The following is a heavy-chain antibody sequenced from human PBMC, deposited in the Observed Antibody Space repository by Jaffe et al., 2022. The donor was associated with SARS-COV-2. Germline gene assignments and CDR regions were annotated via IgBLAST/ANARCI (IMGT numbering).Heavy chain of an antibody. J-gene: IGHJ5*02. CDR2: INHSGST. Sequence: QVQLQQWGAGLLKPSETLSLTCAVYGGSFSGYYWSWIRQPPGKGLEWIGEINHSGSTNYNPSLKSRVTISVDTSKNQFSLKLSSVTAADTAVYYCARGRPGTTRQILNWFDPWGQGTLVTVSS. CDR3: ARGRPGTTRQILNWFDP. CDR1: GGSFSGYY. D-gene: IGHD1-7*01. V-gene: IGHV4-34*01.